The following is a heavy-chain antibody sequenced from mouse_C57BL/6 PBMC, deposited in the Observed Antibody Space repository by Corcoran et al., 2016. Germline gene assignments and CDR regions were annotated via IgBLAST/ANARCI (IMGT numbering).Heavy chain of an antibody. CDR2: INPNNGGT. Sequence: EVQLQQSGPELVKPGASVKIPCKASGYTFTDYNMDWVKQSHGKSLEWIGDINPNNGGTIYNQKFKGKATLTVDKSSSTAYMEPRSLTSEDTAVYYCARTGYFDVWGTGTTVTVSS. CDR1: GYTFTDYN. J-gene: IGHJ1*03. V-gene: IGHV1-18*01. CDR3: ARTGYFDV.